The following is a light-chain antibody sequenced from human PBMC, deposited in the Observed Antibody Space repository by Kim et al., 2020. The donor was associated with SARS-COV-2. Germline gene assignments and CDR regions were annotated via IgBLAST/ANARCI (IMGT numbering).Light chain of an antibody. V-gene: IGKV4-1*01. CDR2: WAS. CDR1: QIVLYSSKNKNY. CDR3: QQYYSIPFT. J-gene: IGKJ3*01. Sequence: DVVMTQSPDSLAVSLGERATINCKSIQIVLYSSKNKNYLAWYQQKPGQPPKLLIYWASTRESGVPDRFSSSGSGTDFTLTISSLQAEDVAVYYCQQYYSIPFTFGPGTKVDIK.